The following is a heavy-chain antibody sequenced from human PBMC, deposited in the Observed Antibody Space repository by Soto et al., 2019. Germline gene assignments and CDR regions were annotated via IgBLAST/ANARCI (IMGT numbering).Heavy chain of an antibody. CDR1: GFTFSSYG. CDR3: AKDPDSGDYVGDFEY. V-gene: IGHV3-30*18. Sequence: QVQLVESGGGVVQPGRSLRLSCAASGFTFSSYGIHWVRQAPGKGLEWVAVISYDGSNKYYADSVKGRFTISRDNSKNTLYLQLISRRAEDTAVYYCAKDPDSGDYVGDFEYWGQGPLVTVS. CDR2: ISYDGSNK. D-gene: IGHD4-17*01. J-gene: IGHJ4*02.